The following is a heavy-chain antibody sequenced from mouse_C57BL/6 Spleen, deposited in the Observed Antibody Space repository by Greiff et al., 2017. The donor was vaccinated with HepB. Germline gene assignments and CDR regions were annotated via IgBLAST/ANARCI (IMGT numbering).Heavy chain of an antibody. V-gene: IGHV1-64*01. CDR2: IHPNSGST. J-gene: IGHJ2*01. D-gene: IGHD1-1*02. CDR1: GYTFTSYW. Sequence: VQLQQPGAELVKPGASVKLSCKASGYTFTSYWMHWVKQRPGQGLEWIGMIHPNSGSTNYNEKFKSKATLTVDKSSSTAYMQLSNLTSDDSAVYDCDGGSYEYYFDDWGQGTTLTVSS. CDR3: DGGSYEYYFDD.